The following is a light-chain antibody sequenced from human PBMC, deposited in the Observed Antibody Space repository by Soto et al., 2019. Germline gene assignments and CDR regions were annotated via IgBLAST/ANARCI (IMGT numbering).Light chain of an antibody. CDR2: KAS. Sequence: DIQMTQSPSTLSASVGDRVTITCRASQSISSWLAWYQQKPGKAPKLQIYKASSLESGVPSRFSGSGSGTECTLTISSLQPDDFATYYCQQYNSYPWTFGQGTKVEIK. V-gene: IGKV1-5*03. CDR1: QSISSW. J-gene: IGKJ1*01. CDR3: QQYNSYPWT.